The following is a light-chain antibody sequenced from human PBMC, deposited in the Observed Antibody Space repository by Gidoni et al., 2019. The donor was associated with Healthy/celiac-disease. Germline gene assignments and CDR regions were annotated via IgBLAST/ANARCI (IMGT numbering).Light chain of an antibody. Sequence: SYVLTQPPSVSVAAGQPARITCGGNNIGSKSVHWYQQKPGQAPVLVVYDDSDRPSGIPERFSRSTSGNTPTLTIIRFDAADAADYSCQVLDSSSDHVVFGLGTKLTVL. CDR3: QVLDSSSDHVV. CDR2: DDS. CDR1: NIGSKS. J-gene: IGLJ2*01. V-gene: IGLV3-21*02.